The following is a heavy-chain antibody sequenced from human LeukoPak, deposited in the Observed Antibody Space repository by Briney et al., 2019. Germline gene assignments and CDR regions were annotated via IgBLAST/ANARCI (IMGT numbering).Heavy chain of an antibody. CDR1: GDSISSGGYS. CDR2: IYYSGST. CDR3: ARTTEGGYTYGYFYYYYMDV. J-gene: IGHJ6*03. Sequence: SETLSLTCAVSGDSISSGGYSWSWIRQPPGKGLEWIGHIYYSGSTYYNPSLKSRVTMSVDTSKNQFSLKLTSVTAADTAVYYCARTTEGGYTYGYFYYYYMDVWGKGTTVTISS. V-gene: IGHV4-30-4*07. D-gene: IGHD5-18*01.